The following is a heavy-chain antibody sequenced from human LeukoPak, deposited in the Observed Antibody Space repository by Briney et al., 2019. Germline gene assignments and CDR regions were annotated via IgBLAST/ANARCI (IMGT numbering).Heavy chain of an antibody. J-gene: IGHJ4*02. V-gene: IGHV3-21*01. D-gene: IGHD5-12*01. CDR2: ISSSSSYI. CDR1: GFTFSSYS. Sequence: GGSLRLSCAASGFTFSSYSMTWVRQAPGRGLEWVSSISSSSSYIYYADSVKGRFTISRDNAKNSLYLQMNSPRAEDTAVYYCARDPPHSGYGFDYWGQGTLVTVSS. CDR3: ARDPPHSGYGFDY.